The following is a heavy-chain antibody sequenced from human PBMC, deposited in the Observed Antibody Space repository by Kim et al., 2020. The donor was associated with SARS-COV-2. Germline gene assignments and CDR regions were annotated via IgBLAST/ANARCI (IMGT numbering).Heavy chain of an antibody. CDR2: GTT. CDR3: TRGDSSGYY. V-gene: IGHV3-49*02. Sequence: GTTEYAASVKGRFTISRDDSKSIAYLQMNSLKTEDTAVYYCTRGDSSGYYWGQGTLVTVSS. D-gene: IGHD6-19*01. J-gene: IGHJ4*02.